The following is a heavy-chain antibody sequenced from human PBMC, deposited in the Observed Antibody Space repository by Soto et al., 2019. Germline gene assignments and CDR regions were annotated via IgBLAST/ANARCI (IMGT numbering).Heavy chain of an antibody. CDR2: ISAYNGNT. Sequence: QVQLVQSGAEVKKPGASVKVSCKASGYTFTSYGISWVRQAPGQGLEWMGWISAYNGNTNYAQKLQGRVTMTTDTSTSTAYMELRSLRSDDTDVYYCERQGAQLELSDVDYYYGMDVWRQGTTVTASS. D-gene: IGHD1-7*01. CDR3: ERQGAQLELSDVDYYYGMDV. J-gene: IGHJ6*02. CDR1: GYTFTSYG. V-gene: IGHV1-18*01.